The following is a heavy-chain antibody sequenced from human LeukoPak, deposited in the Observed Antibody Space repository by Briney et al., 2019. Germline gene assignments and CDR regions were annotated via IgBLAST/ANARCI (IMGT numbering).Heavy chain of an antibody. CDR3: VKNFGITPYYFDR. CDR1: GFTFNNYA. CDR2: ISGPGINT. V-gene: IGHV3-23*01. D-gene: IGHD3-16*01. Sequence: GGSLRLSCAASGFTFNNYAMIWVRQAPGKGLEWVSGISGPGINTYDADSVRGRFTISRDNSKNTVYLQMNSLRTDDTALYYCVKNFGITPYYFDRWGQGTLVTVSS. J-gene: IGHJ4*02.